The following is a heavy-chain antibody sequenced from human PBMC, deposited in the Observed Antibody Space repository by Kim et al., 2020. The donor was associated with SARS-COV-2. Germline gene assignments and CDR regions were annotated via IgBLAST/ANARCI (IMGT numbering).Heavy chain of an antibody. V-gene: IGHV3-23*01. CDR1: GFSFSNYA. J-gene: IGHJ4*01. D-gene: IGHD3-22*01. CDR3: AKNEKISDTSACDY. CDR2: ISGSGGSA. Sequence: GGSLRLSCAASGFSFSNYAMSWVRQAPGKGPEWVSGISGSGGSANYADSVKGRLTISRDNSKNTLYLQMNSLIVDDTVLYYCAKNEKISDTSACDYLG.